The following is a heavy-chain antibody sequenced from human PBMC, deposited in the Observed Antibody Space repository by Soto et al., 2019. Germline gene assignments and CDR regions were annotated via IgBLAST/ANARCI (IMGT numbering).Heavy chain of an antibody. D-gene: IGHD3-22*01. CDR3: ARACSGYVWFNEF. CDR1: GGIFSSYA. J-gene: IGHJ4*02. CDR2: IIPIFGTA. V-gene: IGHV1-69*01. Sequence: QEQLVQSGAEVKKPGSSVKVSCKASGGIFSSYAISWVRQAPVQGLEWMGGIIPIFGTANYAQKFQGRVTITADESTNTAYMELSSLKSEDTAIYYCARACSGYVWFNEFWGQGTLVTVSS.